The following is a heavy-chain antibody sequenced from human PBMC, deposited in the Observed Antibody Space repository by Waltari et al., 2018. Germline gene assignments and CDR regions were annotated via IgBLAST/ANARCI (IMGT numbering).Heavy chain of an antibody. J-gene: IGHJ4*02. CDR1: GFTFRSYA. CDR2: ISGSGGST. CDR3: AKGPRLLPTYFDY. Sequence: EVQLVESGGGLVQPGGSLSLSCAASGFTFRSYAMSWVLRAPGKGVEWVSAISGSGGSTYYADSVKGRFTISRDNSKNTLYLQMNSLRAEDTAVYYCAKGPRLLPTYFDYWGQGTLVTVSS. V-gene: IGHV3-23*04. D-gene: IGHD2-15*01.